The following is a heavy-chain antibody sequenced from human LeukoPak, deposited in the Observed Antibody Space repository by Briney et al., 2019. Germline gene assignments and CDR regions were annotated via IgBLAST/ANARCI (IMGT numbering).Heavy chain of an antibody. CDR2: IYTSGST. Sequence: SQTLSLTCTVSGGSISSGSYYWSWIRQPAGKGLEWIGRIYTSGSTNYNPSLKSRVTISVDTSKNQFSLKLSSVTAADTAVYYCARDLGPVTTPLRNGMDVWGQGTTVTVSS. J-gene: IGHJ6*02. V-gene: IGHV4-61*02. CDR3: ARDLGPVTTPLRNGMDV. D-gene: IGHD4-17*01. CDR1: GGSISSGSYY.